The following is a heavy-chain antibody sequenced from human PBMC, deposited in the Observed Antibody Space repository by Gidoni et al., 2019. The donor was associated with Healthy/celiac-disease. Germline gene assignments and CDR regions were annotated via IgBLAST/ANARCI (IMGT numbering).Heavy chain of an antibody. D-gene: IGHD6-19*01. Sequence: EVQLVESGGGLVKPGGSLRLSCAASGFTFSNAGRSWVRQAPGKGLEWVGRIKSKTDGGTTDYAAPVKGRFTIARDDSKNTLYLQMNSLKTEDTAVYYCTTDPAQWLVDGVDYWGQGTLVTVSS. J-gene: IGHJ4*02. CDR1: GFTFSNAG. CDR3: TTDPAQWLVDGVDY. V-gene: IGHV3-15*01. CDR2: IKSKTDGGTT.